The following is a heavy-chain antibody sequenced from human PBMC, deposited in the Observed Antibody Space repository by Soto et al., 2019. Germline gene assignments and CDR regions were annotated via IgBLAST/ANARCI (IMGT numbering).Heavy chain of an antibody. CDR1: GFIFSGSA. CDR3: CLGSGGASDC. CDR2: IRSKVKSYAT. D-gene: IGHD1-26*01. Sequence: EVQLVESGGGLVQPGGSLKLSCEVAGFIFSGSAIHWVRQASGKGLEWVGRIRSKVKSYATAYAASVTGRFTIPRDDSKNPAYLQMDSLRAGDAAVYCCCLGSGGASDCWGQGCLVAVSS. J-gene: IGHJ4*02. V-gene: IGHV3-73*02.